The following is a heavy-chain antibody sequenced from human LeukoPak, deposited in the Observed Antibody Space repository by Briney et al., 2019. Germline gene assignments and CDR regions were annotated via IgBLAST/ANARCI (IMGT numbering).Heavy chain of an antibody. V-gene: IGHV3-23*01. D-gene: IGHD6-13*01. CDR2: ISGSGGST. J-gene: IGHJ3*02. CDR1: GFTFSSYA. Sequence: RGSLRLSCAASGFTFSSYAMSWVRQAPGKGLEWVSAISGSGGSTYYADSVKGRFTISRDNSKNTLYLQMNSLRAEDTAVYYCAKGQQLVLGAFDIWGQGTMVTVSS. CDR3: AKGQQLVLGAFDI.